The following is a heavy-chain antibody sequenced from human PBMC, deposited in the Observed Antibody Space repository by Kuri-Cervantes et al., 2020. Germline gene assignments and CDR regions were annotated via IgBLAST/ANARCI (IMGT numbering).Heavy chain of an antibody. CDR1: GFTFSSYW. Sequence: GESLKISCAAPGFTFSSYWVSWVRQAPGKGLEWVSVIYRGGSTYYTDSVRGRFTISGDNSKNTLYLQMNSLRAEDTAVYYCARDFLDGYIYRGLDYRGQGTLVTVSS. CDR3: ARDFLDGYIYRGLDY. J-gene: IGHJ4*02. CDR2: IYRGGST. V-gene: IGHV3-66*01. D-gene: IGHD5-24*01.